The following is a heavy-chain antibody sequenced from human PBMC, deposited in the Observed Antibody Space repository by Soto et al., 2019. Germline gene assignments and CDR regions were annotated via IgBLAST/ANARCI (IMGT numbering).Heavy chain of an antibody. CDR2: ISSSSSTI. CDR3: ASFELELRLVGRVPDY. D-gene: IGHD1-7*01. CDR1: GFTFSSYS. J-gene: IGHJ4*02. V-gene: IGHV3-48*02. Sequence: EVQLVESGGGLVQPGGSLRLSCAASGFTFSSYSMNWVRQAPGKGLEWVSYISSSSSTIYYADSVKGRFTISRDNAKNSLYLQMNSLRDEDTAVYYCASFELELRLVGRVPDYWGQGTLVTVSS.